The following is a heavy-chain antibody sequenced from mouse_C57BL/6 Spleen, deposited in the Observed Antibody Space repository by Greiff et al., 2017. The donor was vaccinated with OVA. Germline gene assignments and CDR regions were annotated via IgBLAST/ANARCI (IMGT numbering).Heavy chain of an antibody. CDR1: GYSITSGYY. CDR3: ARRLLRSYYFDY. CDR2: ISYDGSN. J-gene: IGHJ2*01. Sequence: EVKLMESGPGLVKPSQSLSLTCSVTGYSITSGYYWNWIRQFPGNKLEWMGYISYDGSNNYNPSLKNRISITRDTSKNQFFLKLNSVTTEDTATYYCARRLLRSYYFDYWGQGTTLTVSS. V-gene: IGHV3-6*01. D-gene: IGHD1-1*01.